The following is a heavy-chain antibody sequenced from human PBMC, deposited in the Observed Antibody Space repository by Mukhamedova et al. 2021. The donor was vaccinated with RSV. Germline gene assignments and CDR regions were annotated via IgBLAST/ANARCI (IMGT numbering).Heavy chain of an antibody. V-gene: IGHV1-46*01. CDR3: ARAYDILTGYYKDWFDP. Sequence: INPSGGSTSYAQKFQGRVTMTRDTSTSTVYMELSSLRSEDTAVYYCARAYDILTGYYKDWFDPWGQGTLVTASS. D-gene: IGHD3-9*01. J-gene: IGHJ5*02. CDR2: INPSGGST.